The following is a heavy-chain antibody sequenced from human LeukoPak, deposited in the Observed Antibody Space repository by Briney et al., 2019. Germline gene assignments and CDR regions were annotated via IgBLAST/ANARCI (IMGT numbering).Heavy chain of an antibody. CDR2: ISYDGSNK. Sequence: GGSLRLSCAASGFTFSSYAMHWVRQAPGKGLEWVAVISYDGSNKYYADSVKGRFTISRDNSKNTLYLQMNSLRAEDTAVYYCAREGIAAAYNWFDPWGQGTLVTVSS. CDR1: GFTFSSYA. D-gene: IGHD6-13*01. V-gene: IGHV3-30-3*01. J-gene: IGHJ5*02. CDR3: AREGIAAAYNWFDP.